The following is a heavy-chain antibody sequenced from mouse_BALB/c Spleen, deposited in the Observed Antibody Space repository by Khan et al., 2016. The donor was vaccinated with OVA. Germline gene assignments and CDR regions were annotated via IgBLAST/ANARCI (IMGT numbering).Heavy chain of an antibody. D-gene: IGHD1-1*02. CDR1: GYTFTNYW. CDR2: INPSTGYT. V-gene: IGHV1-7*01. CDR3: TRRGLFGIFVY. Sequence: QIQLVQSGAELANPGASVKMSCKASGYTFTNYWMHWVKQRPGQGLEWIGYINPSTGYTEYNQKFKDKATLTTDKSSSTAYMQLSSLTSEDSAVXYCTRRGLFGIFVYWGQGTLVTVSA. J-gene: IGHJ3*01.